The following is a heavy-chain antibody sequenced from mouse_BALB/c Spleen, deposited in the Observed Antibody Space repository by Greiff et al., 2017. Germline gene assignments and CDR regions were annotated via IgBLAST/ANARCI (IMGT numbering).Heavy chain of an antibody. Sequence: EVMLVESGGGLVQPGGSLRLSCATSGFTFSDFYMEWVRQPPGKRLEWIAASRNKANDYTTEYSASVKGRFIVSRDTSQSILYLQMNALRAEDTAIDYCARDHYDGSPGAYWGQGTLVTVSA. J-gene: IGHJ3*01. CDR1: GFTFSDFY. V-gene: IGHV7-1*02. D-gene: IGHD1-1*01. CDR3: ARDHYDGSPGAY. CDR2: SRNKANDYTT.